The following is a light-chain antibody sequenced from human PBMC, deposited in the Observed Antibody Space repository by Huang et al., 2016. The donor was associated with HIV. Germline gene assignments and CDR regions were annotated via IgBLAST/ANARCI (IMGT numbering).Light chain of an antibody. V-gene: IGKV1-27*01. CDR3: QKYNSAPYT. Sequence: GDRVTITCRVSQDIRNYLAWYQQKTETAPQLLISAASTLQSGVPSRLSGSGSGTDFTITIGSVQPEDVATYYCQKYNSAPYTFGQGTKLEIK. CDR2: AAS. CDR1: QDIRNY. J-gene: IGKJ2*01.